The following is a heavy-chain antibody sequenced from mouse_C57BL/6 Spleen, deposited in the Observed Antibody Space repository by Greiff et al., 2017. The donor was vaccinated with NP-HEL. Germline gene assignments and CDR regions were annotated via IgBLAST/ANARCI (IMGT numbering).Heavy chain of an antibody. D-gene: IGHD2-4*01. V-gene: IGHV1-18*01. J-gene: IGHJ1*03. CDR2: INPNNGGT. Sequence: VQLKESGPELVKPGASVKIPCKASGYTFTDYNMDWVKQSHGKSLEWIGDINPNNGGTIYNQKFKGKATLTVDKSSSTAYMELRSLTSEDTAVYYCAREGLRGYFDVWGTGTTVTVSS. CDR3: AREGLRGYFDV. CDR1: GYTFTDYN.